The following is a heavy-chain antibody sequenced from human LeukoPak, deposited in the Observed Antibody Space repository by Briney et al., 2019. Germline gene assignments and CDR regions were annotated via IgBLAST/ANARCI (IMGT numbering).Heavy chain of an antibody. CDR1: GFTFSSYA. CDR2: ISGSGGT. V-gene: IGHV3-23*01. CDR3: ASDLVRGYSYDSPGGY. J-gene: IGHJ4*02. D-gene: IGHD5-18*01. Sequence: PSGGSLRLSCAASGFTFSSYAMSWVRQAPGKGLEWVSGISGSGGTYYTDSVKGRFTISRDNSKNTLYLQMDSLRAEDTAVYYCASDLVRGYSYDSPGGYWGQGTLVTVSS.